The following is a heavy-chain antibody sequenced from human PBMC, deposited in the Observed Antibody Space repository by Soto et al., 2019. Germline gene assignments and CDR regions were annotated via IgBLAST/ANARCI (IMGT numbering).Heavy chain of an antibody. CDR3: ARGAVEVGATARYYYYYGMDV. D-gene: IGHD1-26*01. CDR2: IYYSGST. Sequence: TVSGGSISSGGYYWSWIRQHPGKGLEWIGYIYYSGSTYYNPSLKSRVTISVDTSKNQFSLKLTSVTAADTAVYYCARGAVEVGATARYYYYYGMDVWGQGTTVTVSS. V-gene: IGHV4-31*03. J-gene: IGHJ6*02. CDR1: GGSISSGGYY.